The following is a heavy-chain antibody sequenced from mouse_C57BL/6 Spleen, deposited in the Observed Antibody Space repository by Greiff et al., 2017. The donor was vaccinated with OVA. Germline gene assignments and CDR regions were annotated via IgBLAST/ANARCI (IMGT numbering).Heavy chain of an antibody. CDR1: GFTFSSYG. CDR3: ARRGDLYYGNYDAMDY. D-gene: IGHD2-1*01. V-gene: IGHV5-6*02. CDR2: ISSGGSYT. Sequence: EVKVVESGGDLVKPGGSLKLSCAASGFTFSSYGMSWVRQAPDKRLEWVATISSGGSYTYYPDSVKGRFTISRDNAKNTLYLQMSSLKAEDTAMYYCARRGDLYYGNYDAMDYWGQGTSVTVSS. J-gene: IGHJ4*01.